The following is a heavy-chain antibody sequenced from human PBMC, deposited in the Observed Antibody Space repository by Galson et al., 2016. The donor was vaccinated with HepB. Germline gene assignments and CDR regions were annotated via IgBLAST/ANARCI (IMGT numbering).Heavy chain of an antibody. V-gene: IGHV5-51*01. D-gene: IGHD3-9*01. CDR2: IFPDDSDS. CDR1: GYSFSNYW. J-gene: IGHJ5*02. CDR3: ARLGFDLSTGSPPGWFDP. Sequence: QSGAEVKKPGESLKISCKGSGYSFSNYWIVWVRQMPGKGLEWMGIIFPDDSDSKYSPSFEGHVTISADKSINTVYLQWTSLGASDTAMYYCARLGFDLSTGSPPGWFDPWGQGTLVTVSS.